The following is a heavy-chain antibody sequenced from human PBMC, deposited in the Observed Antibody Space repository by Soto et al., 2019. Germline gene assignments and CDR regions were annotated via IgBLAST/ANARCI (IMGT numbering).Heavy chain of an antibody. Sequence: SETLSLTCAVSGGSISSPSWWSWVRQPPGKGLEWIGYIYHSGSTLYNPSLKSRVTISVDKSKNQFSLKLSSVTAADTAVYYCARDQLEGNWFDPWGQGTLVTVSS. D-gene: IGHD1-1*01. CDR2: IYHSGST. CDR1: GGSISSPSW. J-gene: IGHJ5*02. V-gene: IGHV4-4*02. CDR3: ARDQLEGNWFDP.